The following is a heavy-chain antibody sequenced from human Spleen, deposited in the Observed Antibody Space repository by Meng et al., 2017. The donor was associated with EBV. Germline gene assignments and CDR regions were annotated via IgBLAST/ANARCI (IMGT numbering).Heavy chain of an antibody. CDR3: ARGIAANWFDP. D-gene: IGHD6-25*01. CDR1: SYSFYKYG. V-gene: IGHV1-18*01. J-gene: IGHJ5*02. Sequence: QIQLLQSVTEVKKPGASVKVACKGSSYSFYKYGISWVRQAPGQGLEWMGWISAYNGNTNYAQNFQGRVNVTTDRSTTTAYMELSNLRSDDTAVYYCARGIAANWFDPWGQGTLVTVSS. CDR2: ISAYNGNT.